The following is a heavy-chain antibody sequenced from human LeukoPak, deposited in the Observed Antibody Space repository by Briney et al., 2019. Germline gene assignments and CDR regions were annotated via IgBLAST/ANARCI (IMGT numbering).Heavy chain of an antibody. Sequence: SETLSLTCTVSGGSISSYYWSWIRQPPGKGLEWIAYISDIGSINYNPSLKSRVTISLDTSKNQSSLKLSSVTAADTAVYYCAGHHPRNTVDFWGQGTLVTVSS. CDR2: ISDIGSI. D-gene: IGHD2/OR15-2a*01. CDR1: GGSISSYY. CDR3: AGHHPRNTVDF. V-gene: IGHV4-59*08. J-gene: IGHJ4*02.